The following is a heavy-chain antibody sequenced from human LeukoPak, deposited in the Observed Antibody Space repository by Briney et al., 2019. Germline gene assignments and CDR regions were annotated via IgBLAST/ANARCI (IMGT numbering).Heavy chain of an antibody. CDR1: GFTFSSYA. D-gene: IGHD3-3*01. J-gene: IGHJ4*02. CDR2: ISGSGGST. Sequence: GGSLRLSCAASGFTFSSYAMSWVRQAPGKGLEWVSAISGSGGSTYYADSVKGRLTISRDNSKNTLYLQMNSLRAEDTAVYYCAKAYYDFWSGYYPLFDSWGQGTLVTVSS. CDR3: AKAYYDFWSGYYPLFDS. V-gene: IGHV3-23*01.